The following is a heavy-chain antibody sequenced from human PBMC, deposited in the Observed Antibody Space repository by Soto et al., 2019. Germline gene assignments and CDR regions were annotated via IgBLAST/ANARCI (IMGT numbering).Heavy chain of an antibody. CDR3: HGYGY. J-gene: IGHJ4*02. CDR1: GFSVTANY. V-gene: IGHV3-53*01. D-gene: IGHD5-12*01. Sequence: EVQVVESGGGLIQPGGSLRLSCEVSGFSVTANYMSWVRQAPGKGLEWVSVIYSGGSTYYIDSVKGRFSIPRDISKNTLYLQMNSLRAEDTAVYYCHGYGYWGQGTLVTVSS. CDR2: IYSGGST.